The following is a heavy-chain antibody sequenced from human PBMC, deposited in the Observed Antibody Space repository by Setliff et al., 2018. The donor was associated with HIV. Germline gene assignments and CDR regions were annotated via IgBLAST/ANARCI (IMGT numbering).Heavy chain of an antibody. CDR1: GGSISTYY. D-gene: IGHD3-22*01. V-gene: IGHV4-59*08. CDR2: VSYSGST. CDR3: ARHGHFYDSSSSDAFDI. J-gene: IGHJ3*02. Sequence: LSLTCNVSGGSISTYYWSWIRQPPGKGLEWLGYVSYSGSTNFNPSLESRLAMSVDMSKNHFSLKLRSVTAADTAVYYCARHGHFYDSSSSDAFDIWGHGTMVT.